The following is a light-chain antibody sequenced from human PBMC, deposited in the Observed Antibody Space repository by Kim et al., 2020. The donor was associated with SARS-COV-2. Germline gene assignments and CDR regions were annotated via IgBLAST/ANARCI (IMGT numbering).Light chain of an antibody. J-gene: IGKJ1*01. CDR1: QDVNNP. V-gene: IGKV3-15*01. CDR2: DAA. Sequence: VSPGKRATIPCRASQDVNNPLACYQHRPGEAPGPLIYDAATRATGVPARFSGSGSGTDFSLTISSLQSEDFAVYYCQQYINWPLTFGQGTRVEIK. CDR3: QQYINWPLT.